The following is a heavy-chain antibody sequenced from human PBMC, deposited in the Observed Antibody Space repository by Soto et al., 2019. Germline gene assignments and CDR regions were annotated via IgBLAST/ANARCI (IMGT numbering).Heavy chain of an antibody. J-gene: IGHJ6*02. CDR3: ARRRGATVTTVHYGMDV. CDR1: GFTFRSYA. CDR2: ISDDGSNK. Sequence: QVQLVESGGGVVQPGRSLRLSCAASGFTFRSYAMHWVRQAPGKGLEWVAVISDDGSNKYYADSVKGRFTISRDNSKNTLYLQMNSLRAEHTAVYYSARRRGATVTTVHYGMDVWGQGTTVTVSS. V-gene: IGHV3-30-3*01. D-gene: IGHD4-4*01.